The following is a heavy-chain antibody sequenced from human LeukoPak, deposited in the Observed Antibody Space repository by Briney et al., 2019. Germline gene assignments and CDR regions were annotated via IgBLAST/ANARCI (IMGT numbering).Heavy chain of an antibody. J-gene: IGHJ4*02. CDR1: GFIFGDYA. CDR2: IDWNSNGI. Sequence: QSGGSLRLSCAASGFIFGDYAMHWVRQAPGKGLEWVSGIDWNSNGIGYGDSVKGRFTISRDNAKNSLYLQMNSLRPEDTALYYCARDGRDNSGWSPGAYWGQGTLVTVSS. D-gene: IGHD6-19*01. V-gene: IGHV3-9*01. CDR3: ARDGRDNSGWSPGAY.